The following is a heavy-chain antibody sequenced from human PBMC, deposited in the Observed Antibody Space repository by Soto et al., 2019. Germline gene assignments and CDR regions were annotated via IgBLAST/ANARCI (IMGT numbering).Heavy chain of an antibody. CDR2: IYWDDDK. CDR3: THSRRYSAFDF. CDR1: GFSLSSSGVS. D-gene: IGHD2-15*01. V-gene: IGHV2-5*02. Sequence: QITLKESGPMLVKPTQTLTLTCTFSGFSLSSSGVSVGWIRQPPGKALEWLAHIYWDDDKRYSPSLKNRLTITKDTSKNQVILTRTDMDPVDTATFYCTHSRRYSAFDFWGQGTMVAVSS. J-gene: IGHJ3*01.